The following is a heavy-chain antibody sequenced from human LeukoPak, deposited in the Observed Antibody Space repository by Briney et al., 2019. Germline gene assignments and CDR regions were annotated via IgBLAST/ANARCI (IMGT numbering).Heavy chain of an antibody. D-gene: IGHD3-3*01. V-gene: IGHV3-48*04. Sequence: PGGSLRLSCAASGFTFSSYWMSWVRQGPGKGLEWVSYISSSGSSIFYADSVKGRFTISRDNAKNSLYLQMNSLRAEDTAVYYCARDQYYDFWSGHRTFDYWGQGTLVTVSS. CDR2: ISSSGSSI. J-gene: IGHJ4*02. CDR3: ARDQYYDFWSGHRTFDY. CDR1: GFTFSSYW.